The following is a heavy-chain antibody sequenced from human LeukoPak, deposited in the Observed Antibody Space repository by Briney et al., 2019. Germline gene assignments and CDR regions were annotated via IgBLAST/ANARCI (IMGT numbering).Heavy chain of an antibody. V-gene: IGHV3-7*05. CDR1: GFSISSYW. Sequence: GGSLRLSCTASGFSISSYWMNWVRQAPGKGLEWVANIKKDGSETKYVDSLRGRFTISRDNAKNSVSLQMNSLRAEDTAVYYCTGGAGWLTDYWGQGTLVTVSS. CDR2: IKKDGSET. J-gene: IGHJ4*02. D-gene: IGHD6-19*01. CDR3: TGGAGWLTDY.